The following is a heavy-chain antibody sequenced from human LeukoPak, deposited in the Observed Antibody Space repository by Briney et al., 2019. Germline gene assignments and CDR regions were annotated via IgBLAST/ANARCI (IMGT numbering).Heavy chain of an antibody. V-gene: IGHV1-24*01. D-gene: IGHD3-22*01. CDR1: GYTLTELS. CDR2: FDPEDGET. Sequence: ASVKVSCKVSGYTLTELSMHWVRQAPGKGLEWRGGFDPEDGETIYAQKFQGRVTMTEDTSTDTAYMELSSLRSEDTAVYYCASFNYYDSSGYYHGVDYWGQGTLVTVSS. J-gene: IGHJ4*02. CDR3: ASFNYYDSSGYYHGVDY.